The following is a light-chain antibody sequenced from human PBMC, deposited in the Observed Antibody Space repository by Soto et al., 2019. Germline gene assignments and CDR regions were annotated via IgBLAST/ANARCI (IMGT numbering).Light chain of an antibody. Sequence: QSALAQPPSASGSPGQSVTISCTGTSSDVSAYNYVSWYQQHPGKAPKLIIYDVSQRPSGVPDRFSGSKSGNTASLTVSGLQAEDEAVYYCNSFAGSAHVVFGGGTKLTVL. CDR1: SSDVSAYNY. CDR2: DVS. V-gene: IGLV2-8*01. CDR3: NSFAGSAHVV. J-gene: IGLJ2*01.